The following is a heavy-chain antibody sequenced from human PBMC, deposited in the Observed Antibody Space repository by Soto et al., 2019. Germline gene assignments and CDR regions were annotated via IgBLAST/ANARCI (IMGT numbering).Heavy chain of an antibody. V-gene: IGHV4-59*01. D-gene: IGHD6-19*01. Sequence: SETLSLTCTVSGGSIGSYYWSWIRQPPGKGLEWIGYIYYSGSTNYNPSLKSRVTISVDTSKNQFSLKLSSVTAADTAVYYCARADLYSSVYYYMDVWGKGTTVTVSS. CDR3: ARADLYSSVYYYMDV. J-gene: IGHJ6*03. CDR2: IYYSGST. CDR1: GGSIGSYY.